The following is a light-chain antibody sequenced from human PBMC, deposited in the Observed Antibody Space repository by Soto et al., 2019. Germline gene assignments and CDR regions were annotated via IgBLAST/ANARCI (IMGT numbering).Light chain of an antibody. CDR3: SSYTNSRSRV. Sequence: QSVLTQPASVSGSPGQSITISCTGTSSDVGAYPYVAWYQHHPGKAPKLIIYDVFNRPSGVSHRFSASKSGNTASLTISGLQADDEADYYCSSYTNSRSRVFGGGTQLTVL. J-gene: IGLJ3*02. V-gene: IGLV2-14*03. CDR1: SSDVGAYPY. CDR2: DVF.